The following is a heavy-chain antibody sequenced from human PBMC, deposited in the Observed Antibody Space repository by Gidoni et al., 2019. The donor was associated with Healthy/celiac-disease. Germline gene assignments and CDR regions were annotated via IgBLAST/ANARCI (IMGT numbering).Heavy chain of an antibody. D-gene: IGHD6-19*01. CDR3: ARGGWIAVAGTWTHFDY. CDR1: GYPFTRYY. CDR2: INPSGGST. V-gene: IGHV1-46*01. Sequence: QVQLVQSGAEVKKPGASVKVSCKASGYPFTRYYIHWVRQAPGQGLEWMGIINPSGGSTSYAQKFQGRVTMTRDTSTSTVYMELSSLRSEDTAVYYCARGGWIAVAGTWTHFDYWGQGTLVTVSS. J-gene: IGHJ4*02.